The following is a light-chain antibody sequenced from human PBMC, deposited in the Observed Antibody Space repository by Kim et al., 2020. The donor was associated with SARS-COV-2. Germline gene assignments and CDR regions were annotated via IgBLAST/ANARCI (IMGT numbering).Light chain of an antibody. J-gene: IGKJ4*01. V-gene: IGKV3-11*01. Sequence: EIVLTHSPATLSLSPGERATLSCRASRSVSTFLAWYQQKPGQAPRLLIYDASNRATGIPARFSGSGSGTDFTLTISSLEPEDFAVYYCHHRSDWPLTFGGGTKVDIK. CDR1: RSVSTF. CDR3: HHRSDWPLT. CDR2: DAS.